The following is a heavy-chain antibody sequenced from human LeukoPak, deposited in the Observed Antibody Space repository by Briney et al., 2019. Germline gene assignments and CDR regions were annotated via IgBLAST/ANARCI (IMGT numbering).Heavy chain of an antibody. V-gene: IGHV1-2*02. Sequence: ASVKVSCKASGYTFTSYGISWVRQAPGQGLEWMGWINPKIGGTNYAQKFQGRVTMTRGTSISTAYMELRRLRPDDTAVYYCARGTTVPTFEDYYYYMDVWGKGTTVTVSS. CDR1: GYTFTSYG. CDR3: ARGTTVPTFEDYYYYMDV. CDR2: INPKIGGT. D-gene: IGHD4-17*01. J-gene: IGHJ6*03.